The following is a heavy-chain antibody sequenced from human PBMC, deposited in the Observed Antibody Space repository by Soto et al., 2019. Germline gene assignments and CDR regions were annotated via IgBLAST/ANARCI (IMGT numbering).Heavy chain of an antibody. CDR2: IYYSGST. V-gene: IGHV4-31*03. CDR1: GSSISSGGYY. J-gene: IGHJ5*02. Sequence: SETLSLTCTVSGSSISSGGYYWSWFRQHPGKGLEWIGYIYYSGSTYYNPSLKSRVTISVDTSKNQFSLKLSSVTAADTAVYYCASASGGYCSGGSCYGYWYDPWGRGTLDTVSS. CDR3: ASASGGYCSGGSCYGYWYDP. D-gene: IGHD2-15*01.